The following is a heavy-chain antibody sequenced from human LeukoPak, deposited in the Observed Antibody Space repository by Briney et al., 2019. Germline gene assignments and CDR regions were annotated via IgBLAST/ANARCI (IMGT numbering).Heavy chain of an antibody. D-gene: IGHD2-2*01. V-gene: IGHV1-2*02. CDR2: INPNSGGT. CDR1: GYTFTGYY. Sequence: ASVKVSCKASGYTFTGYYMHWVRQAPGQGLEWMGWINPNSGGTNYAQKFQGRVTMTRDTSISPAYMELSRLRSDDTAVYYCARDECSSTSCTDVWGKGTTVTVSS. J-gene: IGHJ6*04. CDR3: ARDECSSTSCTDV.